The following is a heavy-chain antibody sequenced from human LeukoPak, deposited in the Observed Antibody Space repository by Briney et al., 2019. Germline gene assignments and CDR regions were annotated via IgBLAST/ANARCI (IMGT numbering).Heavy chain of an antibody. Sequence: SVKVSCKASGGSFSNFMINWVRQAPGQGLEWMGGIIPILHTPNYSQKFQGRITISADESTSTAYMELSSLRSDDTAVYYRGRPRYCSGGDCHNNLDYWGQGTLVTVSS. CDR2: IIPILHTP. CDR1: GGSFSNFM. D-gene: IGHD2-21*02. CDR3: GRPRYCSGGDCHNNLDY. V-gene: IGHV1-69*13. J-gene: IGHJ4*02.